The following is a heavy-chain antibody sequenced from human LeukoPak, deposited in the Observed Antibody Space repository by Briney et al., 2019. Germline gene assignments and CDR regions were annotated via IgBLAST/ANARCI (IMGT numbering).Heavy chain of an antibody. CDR1: GGSITSYY. CDR2: IYYSGST. Sequence: SETLSLTCTVSGGSITSYYWSWIRQPPGKGLEWIGYIYYSGSTNYNPSLKSRVTISVDTSKNQFFLKLSSVTAADTAVYYCARETAYRGGDCFTLLDYWGQGTLVTVSS. J-gene: IGHJ4*02. D-gene: IGHD2-21*02. CDR3: ARETAYRGGDCFTLLDY. V-gene: IGHV4-59*01.